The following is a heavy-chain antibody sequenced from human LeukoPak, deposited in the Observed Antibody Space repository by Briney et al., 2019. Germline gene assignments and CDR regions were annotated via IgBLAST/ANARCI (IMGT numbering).Heavy chain of an antibody. D-gene: IGHD6-19*01. J-gene: IGHJ4*02. CDR2: IWNDGSNK. CDR1: GFTFSGHG. Sequence: GGSLRLSCEASGFTFSGHGMHWVRQAPGKGLEWITVIWNDGSNKNYVDSVKGRFIISRDNSKNTLYLQMNSLRAEDTAVYYCARDRQWMVFDYWGQGTLVTVSS. CDR3: ARDRQWMVFDY. V-gene: IGHV3-33*01.